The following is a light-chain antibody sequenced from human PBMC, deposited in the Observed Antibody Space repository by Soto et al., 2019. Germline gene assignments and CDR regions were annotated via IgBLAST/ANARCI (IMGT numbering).Light chain of an antibody. CDR2: GAS. CDR1: QSVSSSY. V-gene: IGKV3-20*01. J-gene: IGKJ2*01. CDR3: QQDGSSPL. Sequence: EIVLTQSPGTLSLSPGERATLSCRASQSVSSSYLAWYQQKPGQAPRLLIYGASSRATGIPDRFSGSGSGTDFTLTSSRLEPEDFSVYYCQQDGSSPLFGQGTKLEIK.